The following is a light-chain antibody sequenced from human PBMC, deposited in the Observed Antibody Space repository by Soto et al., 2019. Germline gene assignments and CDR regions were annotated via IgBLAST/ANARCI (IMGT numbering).Light chain of an antibody. Sequence: EIIMTQSPATLSVSPGERATLSCRASQSVGSNLAWYQQKPGQAPRLLIYEASTRANAIPARFSGFGSGTEFTLTISSLQSEDFADYYCQQYNNWPRTFDHGTKVDIK. CDR3: QQYNNWPRT. J-gene: IGKJ1*01. CDR2: EAS. CDR1: QSVGSN. V-gene: IGKV3-15*01.